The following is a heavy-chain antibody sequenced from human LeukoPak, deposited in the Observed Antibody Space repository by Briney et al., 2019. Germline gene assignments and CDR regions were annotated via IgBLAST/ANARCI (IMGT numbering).Heavy chain of an antibody. V-gene: IGHV4-39*07. CDR2: INHSGST. J-gene: IGHJ4*02. CDR1: GGSISSSSYY. D-gene: IGHD3-3*01. Sequence: SETLSLTCTVSGGSISSSSYYWGWIRQPPGKGLEWIGEINHSGSTSYNPSLKSRVTISVDTSKNQFSLKLSSVTAADTAVYYCARYDFWSGYNGYWGQGTLVTVSS. CDR3: ARYDFWSGYNGY.